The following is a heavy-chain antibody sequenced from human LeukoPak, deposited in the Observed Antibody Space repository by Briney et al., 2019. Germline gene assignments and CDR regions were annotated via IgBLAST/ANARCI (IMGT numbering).Heavy chain of an antibody. CDR1: GFTFSSYA. D-gene: IGHD3-3*01. J-gene: IGHJ4*02. CDR2: ISGSGGST. V-gene: IGHV3-23*01. CDR3: AKSGSRVFGVEYFDY. Sequence: GGSLRLSCATSGFTFSSYAMSWVRQAPGKGLEWVSAISGSGGSTYYADSVKGRFTISRDNSKNTLYLQMNSLRAEDTAVYYCAKSGSRVFGVEYFDYWGQGTLVTVSS.